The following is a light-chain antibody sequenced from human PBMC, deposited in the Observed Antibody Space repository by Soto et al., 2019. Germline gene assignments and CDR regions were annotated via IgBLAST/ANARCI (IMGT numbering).Light chain of an antibody. V-gene: IGLV2-14*01. CDR2: DVS. J-gene: IGLJ1*01. CDR3: SSYTSSSTLLV. CDR1: SSDVGAYNY. Sequence: QSALTQPASVSGSPGQSITISCTGTSSDVGAYNYVSWYQQHPGKAPKLMIYDVSNRPSGVSNRFSGSKSGNTASLTISGLLAEDEADYYCSSYTSSSTLLVFGTGTKLTVL.